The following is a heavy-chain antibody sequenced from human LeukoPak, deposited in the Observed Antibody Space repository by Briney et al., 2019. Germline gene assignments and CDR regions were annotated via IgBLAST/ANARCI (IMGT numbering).Heavy chain of an antibody. CDR3: ARGTGFGVVFNYYQYYMDV. CDR2: INHSGGT. V-gene: IGHV4-34*01. J-gene: IGHJ6*03. Sequence: SETLSLTCAVYGGSFNNYYWSWIRQPPGTGLEWIGEINHSGGTKYNPSLKSRVTISVDTSKNQFSLKLTSVTAADTAVYYCARGTGFGVVFNYYQYYMDVWGKGTTVTVSS. CDR1: GGSFNNYY. D-gene: IGHD3-3*01.